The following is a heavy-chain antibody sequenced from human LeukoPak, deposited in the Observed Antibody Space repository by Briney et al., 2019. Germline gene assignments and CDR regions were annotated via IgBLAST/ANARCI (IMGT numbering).Heavy chain of an antibody. CDR3: AKGSSGWYFDY. CDR2: ISFDGSNK. J-gene: IGHJ4*02. CDR1: GFTFSSYG. Sequence: GGSLRLSCAASGFTFSSYGMHWVRQAPGKGLDWVAVISFDGSNKYYADSVKGRFTISRDNSKNTLYLQMNSLRAEDTAVYYCAKGSSGWYFDYWGQGTLVTVSS. D-gene: IGHD6-19*01. V-gene: IGHV3-30*18.